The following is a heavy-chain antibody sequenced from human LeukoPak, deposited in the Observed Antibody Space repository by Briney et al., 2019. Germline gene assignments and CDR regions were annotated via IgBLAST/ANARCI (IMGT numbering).Heavy chain of an antibody. J-gene: IGHJ4*02. D-gene: IGHD3-16*01. CDR1: GGSISTYY. V-gene: IGHV4-59*08. CDR3: ARSLGRKYYFDY. CDR2: IYYSRST. Sequence: SETLSLTCNVSGGSISTYYWSWIRQPPGRGREGIGYIYYSRSTNYNPSLKSRVTISVDTSKNQFSLKLTSVTAADTALYYCARSLGRKYYFDYWGQGTVVTVSS.